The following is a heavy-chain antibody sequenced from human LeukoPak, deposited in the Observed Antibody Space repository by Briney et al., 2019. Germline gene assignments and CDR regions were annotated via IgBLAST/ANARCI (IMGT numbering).Heavy chain of an antibody. V-gene: IGHV5-51*01. CDR1: GYNFNTYW. CDR2: IRPMNSDV. J-gene: IGHJ4*02. Sequence: GESLKISCQGSGYNFNTYWVAWVRQLPGKGLEWMGIIRPMNSDVRYSPSFQGQVTISADRSINTAYLQWSSLTASDTAMYYCARPDGYSSSWYVSPFDYWGQGTLVTVSS. CDR3: ARPDGYSSSWYVSPFDY. D-gene: IGHD6-13*01.